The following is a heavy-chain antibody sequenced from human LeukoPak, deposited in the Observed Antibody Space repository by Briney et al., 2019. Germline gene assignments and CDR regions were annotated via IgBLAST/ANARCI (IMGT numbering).Heavy chain of an antibody. J-gene: IGHJ4*02. CDR1: GFTFSSYA. CDR2: ISGSGGST. V-gene: IGHV3-23*01. D-gene: IGHD3-10*01. CDR3: AKMVLLWFGELNH. Sequence: GGSLRLSCAASGFTFSSYAMSWVRQAPGKGLEWVSAISGSGGSTNYADSVKGRFTISRDNSKNTLYLQMNSLRAEDTAVYYCAKMVLLWFGELNHWGQGTLVTVSS.